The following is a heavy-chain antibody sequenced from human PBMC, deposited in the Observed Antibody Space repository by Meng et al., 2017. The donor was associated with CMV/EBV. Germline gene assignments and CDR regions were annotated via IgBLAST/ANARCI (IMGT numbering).Heavy chain of an antibody. CDR1: GGSFSGYY. V-gene: IGHV4-34*01. Sequence: GSLKLSCAVYGGSFSGYYWSWIRQPPGKGLEWIGEINHSGSTNYNPSLKSRVTISVDTSKNQFSLKLSSVTAADTAVYYCARELRFLESTGWYYYGMDVWGQGTTVTVSS. D-gene: IGHD3-3*01. J-gene: IGHJ6*02. CDR3: ARELRFLESTGWYYYGMDV. CDR2: INHSGST.